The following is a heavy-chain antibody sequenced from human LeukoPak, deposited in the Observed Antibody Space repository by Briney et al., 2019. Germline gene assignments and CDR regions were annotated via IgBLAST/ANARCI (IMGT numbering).Heavy chain of an antibody. V-gene: IGHV1-46*01. J-gene: IGHJ6*02. CDR1: AYTFTSYY. D-gene: IGHD6-19*01. Sequence: ASVKVSCKASAYTFTSYYMYWVRQAPGQGLEWMGTINPSGGGTTYAQKFQGRVTMTRDTSTSTVYMELSSLGSEDTAVYYCAREIVVAGTAGPNHGMGVWGQGTTVTVSS. CDR3: AREIVVAGTAGPNHGMGV. CDR2: INPSGGGT.